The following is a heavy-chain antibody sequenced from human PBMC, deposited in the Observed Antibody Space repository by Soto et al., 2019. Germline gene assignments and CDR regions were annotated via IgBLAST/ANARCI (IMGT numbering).Heavy chain of an antibody. D-gene: IGHD3-3*01. CDR2: INHSGST. V-gene: IGHV4-34*01. Sequence: SETLSLTCAVYGRSFSGYHWSWIRQPPGKGLEWIGEINHSGSTNYNPSLKSRVTISVDTSKNQFSLKLSSVTAADTAVYYCASITGDRPYYYYSGMDVWGQGTTGT. CDR3: ASITGDRPYYYYSGMDV. J-gene: IGHJ6*02. CDR1: GRSFSGYH.